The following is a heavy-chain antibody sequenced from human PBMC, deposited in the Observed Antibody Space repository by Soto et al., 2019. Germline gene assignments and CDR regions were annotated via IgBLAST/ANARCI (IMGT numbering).Heavy chain of an antibody. CDR2: IWYDGSNK. CDR3: ARDHEYYDSSGYHASYYYYYYMDV. D-gene: IGHD3-22*01. J-gene: IGHJ6*03. Sequence: GSLRLSCAASGFTFSSYGMHWVRQAPGKGLEWVAVIWYDGSNKYYADSVKGRFTISRDNSKNTLYLQMNSLRAEDTAVYYCARDHEYYDSSGYHASYYYYYYMDVWGKGTKVTVSS. CDR1: GFTFSSYG. V-gene: IGHV3-33*01.